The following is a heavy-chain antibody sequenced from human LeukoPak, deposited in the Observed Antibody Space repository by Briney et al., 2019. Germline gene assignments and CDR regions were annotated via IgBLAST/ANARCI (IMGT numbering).Heavy chain of an antibody. CDR2: IYTSGST. CDR1: GGSISSYF. V-gene: IGHV4-4*07. J-gene: IGHJ4*02. D-gene: IGHD4-17*01. Sequence: SETLSLTCTVSGGSISSYFLSWIRQPAGKGLEWIGRIYTSGSTDYNPSLKSRVTMSVDTSKNQFSLKLSSVTAADTAVYYCARVPEMTTGEDYWGQGTLVTVSS. CDR3: ARVPEMTTGEDY.